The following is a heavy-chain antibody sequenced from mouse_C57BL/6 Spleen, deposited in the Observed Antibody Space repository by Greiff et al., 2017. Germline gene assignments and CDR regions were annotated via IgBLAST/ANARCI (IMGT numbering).Heavy chain of an antibody. CDR3: ASENWDRGFDY. CDR2: VYTRDGST. CDR1: GYTFTSYD. V-gene: IGHV1-85*01. Sequence: QVQLQQSGPELVKPGASVKLSCKASGYTFTSYDINWVKQRPGQGLEWIGWVYTRDGSTKYTEKFKGKATLTVDTSSSTEYMELHSLTSEDSAVYFWASENWDRGFDYWGQGTTLTVAS. D-gene: IGHD4-1*01. J-gene: IGHJ2*01.